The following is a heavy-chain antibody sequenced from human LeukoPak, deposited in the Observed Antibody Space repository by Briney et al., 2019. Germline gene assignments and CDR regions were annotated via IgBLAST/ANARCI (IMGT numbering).Heavy chain of an antibody. J-gene: IGHJ4*02. CDR3: ARDHCTNGVCYESRVYFDY. V-gene: IGHV4-30-4*08. CDR2: THYSGIT. D-gene: IGHD2-8*01. CDR1: GGSISSGDYY. Sequence: PSETLSLTCTVSGGSISSGDYYWRWIRQPPGTGLEWIGHTHYSGITYYSPSLKSRLTISVDTSKNQFSLKLSSVTAADTAVYYCARDHCTNGVCYESRVYFDYWGQGTLVTVSS.